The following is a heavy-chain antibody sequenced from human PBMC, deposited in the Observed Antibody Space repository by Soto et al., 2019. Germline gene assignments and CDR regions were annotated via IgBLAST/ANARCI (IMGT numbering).Heavy chain of an antibody. CDR1: GGSISSGDYY. CDR2: IYYSGST. CDR3: ARENNGGNPFDF. J-gene: IGHJ4*02. Sequence: PSETLSLTCTVSGGSISSGDYYWSWIRQHPGKGLEWIGCIYYSGSTYYNPSLKSRVTISVDTSKNQFSLRLTSVIAADTAVYYCARENNGGNPFDFWGQGTLVTVS. V-gene: IGHV4-31*03. D-gene: IGHD2-15*01.